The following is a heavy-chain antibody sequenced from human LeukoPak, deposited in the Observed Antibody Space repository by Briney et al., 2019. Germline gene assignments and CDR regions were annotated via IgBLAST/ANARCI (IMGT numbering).Heavy chain of an antibody. V-gene: IGHV4-4*09. CDR2: IYTSGST. Sequence: SETLSLTCTVSGGPISSYYWSWIRQPPGKGLEWIGYIYTSGSTNYNPSLKSRVTISVDTSKNQFSLKLSSVTAADTAVYYCYYMDVWGKGTTVTVSS. CDR1: GGPISSYY. CDR3: YYMDV. J-gene: IGHJ6*03.